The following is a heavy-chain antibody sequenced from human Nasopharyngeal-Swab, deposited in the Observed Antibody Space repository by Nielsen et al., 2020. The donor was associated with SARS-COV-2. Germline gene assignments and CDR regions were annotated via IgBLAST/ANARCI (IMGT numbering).Heavy chain of an antibody. Sequence: GGSLRLSCAASSFTFSRYGMSWVRQAPGKGLEWVSTISGSGGYTYYADSVKGRFTISRDNSKNTLYLQMNSLRVEDTAIYYCARGAFEYSSSWYDPYYFDYWGQGTLVTVSS. J-gene: IGHJ4*02. CDR2: ISGSGGYT. V-gene: IGHV3-23*01. CDR1: SFTFSRYG. D-gene: IGHD6-19*01. CDR3: ARGAFEYSSSWYDPYYFDY.